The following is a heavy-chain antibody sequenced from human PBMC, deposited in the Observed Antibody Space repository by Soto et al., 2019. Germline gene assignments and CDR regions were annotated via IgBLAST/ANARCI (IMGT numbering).Heavy chain of an antibody. CDR1: GFTFSSYA. V-gene: IGHV3-23*01. CDR2: ISGSGGST. Sequence: GSLRLSCAASGFTFSSYAMSWVRQAPGKGLEWVSAISGSGGSTYYADSVKGRFTISRDNSKNTLYLQMNSLRAEXXXVXXXARGLRYSYGYHYWGXGTXXXVS. J-gene: IGHJ4*01. CDR3: ARGLRYSYGYHY. D-gene: IGHD5-18*01.